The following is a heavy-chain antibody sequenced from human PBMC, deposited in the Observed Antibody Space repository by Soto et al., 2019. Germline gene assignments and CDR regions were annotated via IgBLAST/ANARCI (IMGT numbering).Heavy chain of an antibody. CDR1: GGTFSSYA. D-gene: IGHD2-15*01. J-gene: IGHJ6*04. Sequence: QVQLVQSGAEVKKPGSSVKVSCKASGGTFSSYAISWVRQAPGQGLEWMGGIIPIFGTANYAQKFQGRVTITATESASTAYGGVRSLSSEDAAVYSCAGPVVAAPRDYSYSGRDVWGKGPTVPVS. CDR2: IIPIFGTA. V-gene: IGHV1-69*01. CDR3: AGPVVAAPRDYSYSGRDV.